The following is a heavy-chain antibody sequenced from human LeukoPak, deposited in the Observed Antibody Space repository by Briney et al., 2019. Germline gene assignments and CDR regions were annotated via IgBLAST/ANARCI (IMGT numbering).Heavy chain of an antibody. CDR2: IKQDGSDK. J-gene: IGHJ4*02. CDR3: ATTQY. D-gene: IGHD2-15*01. V-gene: IGHV3-7*01. CDR1: GFTFSDYY. Sequence: GGSLRLSCAASGFTFSDYYMSWGRQAAGKGLEWVAIIKQDGSDKYYVDSVRRRFTISRDNAKNSFFLQMNSLRAEDTALYYCATTQYWGQGTLVAVSS.